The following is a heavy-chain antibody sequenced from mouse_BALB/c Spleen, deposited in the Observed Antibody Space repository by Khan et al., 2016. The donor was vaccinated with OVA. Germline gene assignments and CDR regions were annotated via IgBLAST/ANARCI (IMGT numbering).Heavy chain of an antibody. CDR1: GYSITSDYS. D-gene: IGHD3-3*01. J-gene: IGHJ3*02. Sequence: EVKLEESGPGLVKPSQSLSLTCTVTGYSITSDYSWNWIRQFPGNRLEWMGYISYSGSTSHTPSLKSRISITRDTSKNQFFLQLNSVTAEDTATYYCARGRGYWGQGTLVTVSA. V-gene: IGHV3-2*02. CDR2: ISYSGST. CDR3: ARGRGY.